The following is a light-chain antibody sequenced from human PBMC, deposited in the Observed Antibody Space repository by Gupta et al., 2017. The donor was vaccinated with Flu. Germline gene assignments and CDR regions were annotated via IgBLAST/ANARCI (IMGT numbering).Light chain of an antibody. Sequence: HSPLTQPPASAGSPGQSITIPCAGTSSDVGGYNYVSWYQQHPDQAPKLILFDVTRRPSGVPDRFTGSKSGNTASLTVSGLQPEDEAHYYCSSYAGSNNFVIFGGGTRLSVL. CDR3: SSYAGSNNFVI. CDR1: SSDVGGYNY. J-gene: IGLJ2*01. V-gene: IGLV2-8*01. CDR2: DVT.